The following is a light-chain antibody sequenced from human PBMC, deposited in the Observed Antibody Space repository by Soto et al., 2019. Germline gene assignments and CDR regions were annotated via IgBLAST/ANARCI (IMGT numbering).Light chain of an antibody. J-gene: IGLJ3*02. CDR3: SSYTSSNTWV. CDR1: SSDVGDYNY. CDR2: EVS. Sequence: QSALTQPASVSGSPGQSITISCTGTSSDVGDYNYVSWYQQHPGKAPKRMIYEVSNRPSGVSNRFSGSKSGNTASLTISGLQAEDEADYYCSSYTSSNTWVFGGGTKVTVL. V-gene: IGLV2-14*01.